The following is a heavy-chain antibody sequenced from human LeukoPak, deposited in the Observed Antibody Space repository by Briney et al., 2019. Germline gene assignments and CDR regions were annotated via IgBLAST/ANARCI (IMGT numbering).Heavy chain of an antibody. CDR1: GGSFSGYY. V-gene: IGHV4-31*11. J-gene: IGHJ4*02. Sequence: SETLSLTCAVYGGSFSGYYWSWIRQHPGKGLEWIGYIYYSGSTYYNPSPKSRVTISVDASKNQFSLKLSSVTAADTAVYYCAREGGLRRFDYWGQGTLVTVSS. D-gene: IGHD3-16*01. CDR2: IYYSGST. CDR3: AREGGLRRFDY.